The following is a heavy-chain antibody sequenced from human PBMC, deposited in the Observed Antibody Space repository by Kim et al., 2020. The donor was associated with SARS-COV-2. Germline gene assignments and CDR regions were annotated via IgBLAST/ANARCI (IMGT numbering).Heavy chain of an antibody. CDR1: GGSISSSSYY. CDR3: AGQSMVRGVIIRSYYYYGMDV. D-gene: IGHD3-10*01. V-gene: IGHV4-39*01. CDR2: IYYSGST. J-gene: IGHJ6*02. Sequence: SETLSLTCTVSGGSISSSSYYWGWIRQPPGKGLEWIGSIYYSGSTYYNPSLKSRVTISVDTSKNQFSLKLSSVTAADTAVYYCAGQSMVRGVIIRSYYYYGMDVWGQGTTVTVSS.